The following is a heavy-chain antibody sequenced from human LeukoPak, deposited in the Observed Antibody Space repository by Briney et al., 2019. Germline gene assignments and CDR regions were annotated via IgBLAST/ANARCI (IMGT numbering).Heavy chain of an antibody. CDR3: VRDRPVAAADY. CDR1: GFTFSDYD. Sequence: PGGSLRLSCEVSGFTFSDYDMNWVRQAPGKGLEWVSFIRHTSTPRYYADSVKGRFIISRDNARNSLYLQMNSLRVEDTAIHYCVRDRPVAAADYWGQGTLVTVSS. D-gene: IGHD6-13*01. V-gene: IGHV3-48*01. CDR2: IRHTSTPR. J-gene: IGHJ4*02.